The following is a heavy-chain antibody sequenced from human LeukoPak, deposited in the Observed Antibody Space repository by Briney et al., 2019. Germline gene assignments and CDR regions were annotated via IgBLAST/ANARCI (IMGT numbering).Heavy chain of an antibody. Sequence: SGGSLRLSCAASGFTFGSYAMHWVRQAPGKGLEWVAVISYDGSNKYYADSVKGRFTISRDNSKNTLYLQMNSLRAEDTAVYYCAREAGYSYGNPFDYWGQGTLVTVSS. CDR1: GFTFGSYA. V-gene: IGHV3-30-3*01. J-gene: IGHJ4*02. CDR3: AREAGYSYGNPFDY. D-gene: IGHD5-18*01. CDR2: ISYDGSNK.